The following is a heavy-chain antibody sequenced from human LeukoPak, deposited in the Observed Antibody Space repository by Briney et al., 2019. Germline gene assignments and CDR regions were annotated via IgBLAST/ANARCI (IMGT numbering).Heavy chain of an antibody. V-gene: IGHV3-30*04. CDR1: GFTFSSYA. J-gene: IGHJ4*02. D-gene: IGHD6-13*01. CDR3: ARDRSGSSWYSGETYYFDY. Sequence: GGSLRLSCAASGFTFSSYAMHWVRQAPGKGLEWVAVISYDGSNKYYADSVKGRFTISRDNSKNTLYLQMNSLRAEDTAVYYCARDRSGSSWYSGETYYFDYWGQGTLVTVSS. CDR2: ISYDGSNK.